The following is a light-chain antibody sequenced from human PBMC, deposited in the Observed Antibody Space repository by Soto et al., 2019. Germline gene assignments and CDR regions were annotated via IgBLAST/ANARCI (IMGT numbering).Light chain of an antibody. V-gene: IGKV3-15*01. CDR1: QSVNNR. CDR2: DAS. Sequence: EIVMTQSPVTLSVSPGERATLSCRASQSVNNRLAWYQQKPGQAPRLLIYDASTRATDVPARFSGGGSGTEFTLTISSLQPEDFAVYFCQQYKNWPPVYTFGQGTKLEIK. CDR3: QQYKNWPPVYT. J-gene: IGKJ2*01.